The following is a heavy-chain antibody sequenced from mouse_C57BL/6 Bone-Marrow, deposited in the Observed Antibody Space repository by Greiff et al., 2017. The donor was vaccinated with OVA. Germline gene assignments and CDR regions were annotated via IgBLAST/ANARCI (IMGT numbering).Heavy chain of an antibody. V-gene: IGHV3-5*01. CDR3: ARLYYYGSSHWYFDV. CDR2: IYYSGTI. J-gene: IGHJ1*03. Sequence: EVHLVESGPGLVKPSQTVFLTCTVTGISITTGNYRWSWIRQFPGNKLEWIGYIYYSGTITYNPSFTSRTTITRDTPKNQFFLEMISLPADDTATYDCARLYYYGSSHWYFDVWGTGTTVTVSS. CDR1: GISITTGNYR. D-gene: IGHD1-1*01.